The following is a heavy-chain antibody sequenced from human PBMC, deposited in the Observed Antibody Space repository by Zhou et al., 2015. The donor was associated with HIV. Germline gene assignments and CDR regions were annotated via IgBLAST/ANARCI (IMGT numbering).Heavy chain of an antibody. V-gene: IGHV3-49*03. CDR3: TRAPYSSSWYGGPWFDP. D-gene: IGHD6-13*01. Sequence: EVQLVESGGGLVQPGGSLRLSCVASGFTFGDHAMSWFRQAPGKGLEWVGFIRRKAYGGTTEYAASVKGRFTISRDDSKSIAYLQMNSLKTEDTAVYYCTRAPYSSSWYGGPWFDPWGQGTLVTVSS. CDR1: GFTFGDHA. CDR2: IRRKAYGGTT. J-gene: IGHJ5*02.